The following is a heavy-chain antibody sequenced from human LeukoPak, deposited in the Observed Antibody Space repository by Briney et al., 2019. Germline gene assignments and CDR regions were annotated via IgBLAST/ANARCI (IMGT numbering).Heavy chain of an antibody. CDR3: AREDILGGNSRTDAFDI. CDR2: IYHSGST. Sequence: PSETLSLTCTVSGGSISSGGFYWSWIRQPPGKGLEWIGYIYHSGSTYYNPSLESRVTIPVDRSKNQFSLKLTSVTAADTAVYYCAREDILGGNSRTDAFDIWGQGTMVIVSP. J-gene: IGHJ3*02. D-gene: IGHD4-23*01. CDR1: GGSISSGGFY. V-gene: IGHV4-30-2*01.